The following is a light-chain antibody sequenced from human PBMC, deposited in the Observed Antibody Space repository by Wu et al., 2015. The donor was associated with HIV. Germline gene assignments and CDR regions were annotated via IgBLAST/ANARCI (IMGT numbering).Light chain of an antibody. CDR3: QQSYSIPQT. CDR1: QNINNC. V-gene: IGKV1-39*01. Sequence: DIRMTQSPSSLSASVGDRVTITCRASQNINNCLNWYQHKPGKAPKLLIYTASSLKSGVPSRFSGSGSGTDFTLTISGLQSEDSATYYCQQSYSIPQTFGQGTRAEI. CDR2: TAS. J-gene: IGKJ1*01.